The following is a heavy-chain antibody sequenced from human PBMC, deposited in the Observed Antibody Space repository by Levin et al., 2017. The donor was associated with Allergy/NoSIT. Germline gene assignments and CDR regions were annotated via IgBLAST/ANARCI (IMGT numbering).Heavy chain of an antibody. D-gene: IGHD2/OR15-2a*01. V-gene: IGHV3-66*01. CDR2: IFSGGST. Sequence: GGSLRLSCEASGFTVSTNYMAWVRQAPGKGLEWVSVIFSGGSTYYADSVKGRFTISRDNSKNTLYLQMNRLRVEDTAIYYCSSAPGFSGYWGQGTQVTVSS. CDR1: GFTVSTNY. J-gene: IGHJ4*02. CDR3: SSAPGFSGY.